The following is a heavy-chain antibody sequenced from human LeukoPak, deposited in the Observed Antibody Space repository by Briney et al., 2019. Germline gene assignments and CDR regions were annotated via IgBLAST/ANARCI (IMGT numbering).Heavy chain of an antibody. V-gene: IGHV1-2*02. J-gene: IGHJ4*02. CDR1: GYTFTGYY. Sequence: GASVKVSCKASGYTFTGYYMHWVRQAPGQGLEWMGWINPNSGGTNYAQKFQGRATMTRDTSISTAYMELSRLRSDDTAVYYCASLTMVRGGSIVGYWGQGTLVTVSS. D-gene: IGHD3-10*01. CDR3: ASLTMVRGGSIVGY. CDR2: INPNSGGT.